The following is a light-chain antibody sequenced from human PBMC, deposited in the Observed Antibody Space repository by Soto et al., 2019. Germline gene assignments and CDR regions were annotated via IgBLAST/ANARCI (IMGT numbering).Light chain of an antibody. CDR1: QGISSY. J-gene: IGKJ5*01. Sequence: DIQLTQSPSFLSASVGDRVTITCRASQGISSYLAWYQQKLGKAPKLLIYAASTLQSGVPSRFSGSGSGTEFTLTISSLQPEDCATYYCQQLNSYPSTFGQGTRLESK. CDR2: AAS. CDR3: QQLNSYPST. V-gene: IGKV1-9*01.